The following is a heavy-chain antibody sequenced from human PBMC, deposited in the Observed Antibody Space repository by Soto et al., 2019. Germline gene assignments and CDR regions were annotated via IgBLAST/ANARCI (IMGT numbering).Heavy chain of an antibody. V-gene: IGHV1-46*01. CDR1: GHSITSHY. CDR3: ARGASPLIDY. D-gene: IGHD1-26*01. J-gene: IGHJ4*02. Sequence: ASVKVSCKASGHSITSHYMHWVRQAPGQGLEWMGRIDPTGGIRKYAQRFQGRLTMTRDTSTSTAYMEVSSLRSEDTAVYYCARGASPLIDYWGQGTLVTVSS. CDR2: IDPTGGIR.